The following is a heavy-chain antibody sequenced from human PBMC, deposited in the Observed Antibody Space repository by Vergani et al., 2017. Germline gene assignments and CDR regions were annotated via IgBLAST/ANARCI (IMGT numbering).Heavy chain of an antibody. CDR1: GFTFSSYS. J-gene: IGHJ4*02. D-gene: IGHD3-10*01. Sequence: EVQLVESGGGLVQPGGSPRLSCVASGFTFSSYSMNWVRQAPGKGLEWVSYISSSSGTIYYADSLKSRFTISRDNAKTSLYLQMNSLRAEDTAVYYCARDSAYYGSGNVDYWGQGTLVTVSS. V-gene: IGHV3-48*01. CDR3: ARDSAYYGSGNVDY. CDR2: ISSSSGTI.